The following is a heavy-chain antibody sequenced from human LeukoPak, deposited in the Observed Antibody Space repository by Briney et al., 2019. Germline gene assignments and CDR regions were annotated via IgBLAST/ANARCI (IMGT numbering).Heavy chain of an antibody. D-gene: IGHD6-13*01. Sequence: GGSLRLSCAASGFTFSSYAMSWVRQAPGKGLEWVSAISGRGGSTYYADSVKGRFTISRDNSKNTLYLQMNSLRAEDTAVYYCAKDSHSSSWSPDYWGQGTLVTVSS. CDR1: GFTFSSYA. CDR3: AKDSHSSSWSPDY. V-gene: IGHV3-23*01. CDR2: ISGRGGST. J-gene: IGHJ4*02.